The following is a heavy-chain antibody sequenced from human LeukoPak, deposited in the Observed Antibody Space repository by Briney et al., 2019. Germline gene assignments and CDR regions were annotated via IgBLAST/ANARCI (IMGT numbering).Heavy chain of an antibody. CDR2: ISGSGGGT. D-gene: IGHD2-2*01. J-gene: IGHJ5*02. Sequence: VGALRLSRAASGFTLSSYAMSWVRQAPGKGLEWVSTISGSGGGTYYAESVKGRFTISRDNSKNMLYLQMNSLRAEDTAVYCCAKGLVVVVPAAWGQGTLVTVSS. CDR3: AKGLVVVVPAA. CDR1: GFTLSSYA. V-gene: IGHV3-23*01.